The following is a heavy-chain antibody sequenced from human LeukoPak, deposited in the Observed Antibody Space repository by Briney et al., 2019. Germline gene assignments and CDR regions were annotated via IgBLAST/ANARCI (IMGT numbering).Heavy chain of an antibody. J-gene: IGHJ5*02. Sequence: GGSLRLSCAASGFTFSSYTMNWVRQAPGKGLEWVSSISSSSRYISSADSVRGQLTISRDHAKNSLYLQMNSLRAEDTAVYYCARGSEYCSGGTCYLNWFDPWGQGTLVTVSS. CDR1: GFTFSSYT. D-gene: IGHD2-15*01. V-gene: IGHV3-21*01. CDR3: ARGSEYCSGGTCYLNWFDP. CDR2: ISSSSRYI.